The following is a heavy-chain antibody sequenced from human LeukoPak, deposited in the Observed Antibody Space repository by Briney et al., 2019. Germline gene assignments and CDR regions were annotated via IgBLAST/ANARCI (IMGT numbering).Heavy chain of an antibody. D-gene: IGHD3-10*01. Sequence: SETLSLTCTVSGGTISNYYWSWIRQPPGKGLEWIGYIYYSGSTNYNPSLKSRVIISVDTSKNQFSLKLNSVTAADTAVYYCAKSNGYGLVDIWGQGTMVTVSS. J-gene: IGHJ3*02. V-gene: IGHV4-59*12. CDR1: GGTISNYY. CDR2: IYYSGST. CDR3: AKSNGYGLVDI.